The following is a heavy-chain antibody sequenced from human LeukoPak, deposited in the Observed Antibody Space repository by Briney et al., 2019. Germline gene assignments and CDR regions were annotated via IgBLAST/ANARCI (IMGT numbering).Heavy chain of an antibody. CDR1: GFTFSSYG. D-gene: IGHD2-8*02. Sequence: GGSLRLSCAASGFTFSSYGMHWVRQAPGKGLEWVVFIRYDGSNKHYADSVKGRFTISRDNSKNTLYLQMNSLRAEDTAVYYCAKVSFQPTGSECDIWGQGTMVTVSS. CDR2: IRYDGSNK. J-gene: IGHJ3*02. V-gene: IGHV3-30*02. CDR3: AKVSFQPTGSECDI.